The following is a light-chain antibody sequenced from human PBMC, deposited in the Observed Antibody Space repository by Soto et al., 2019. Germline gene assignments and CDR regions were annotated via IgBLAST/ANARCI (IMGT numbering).Light chain of an antibody. CDR2: DAS. J-gene: IGKJ5*01. CDR3: QQRSNWPIT. CDR1: QSVSRY. V-gene: IGKV3-11*01. Sequence: EIMLTQSPATLSLSPGQISTLSGRASQSVSRYLAWYQQKPGQAPRLLIYDASNRATGIPARFSGSGSGTDFTLTISSLEPEDFAVYYCQQRSNWPITFGQGTRLEIK.